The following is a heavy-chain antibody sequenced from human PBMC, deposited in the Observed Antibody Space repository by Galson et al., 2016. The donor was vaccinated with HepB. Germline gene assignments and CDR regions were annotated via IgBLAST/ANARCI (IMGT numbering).Heavy chain of an antibody. CDR3: VRESDYTHGLFDDS. J-gene: IGHJ5*01. V-gene: IGHV4-38-2*02. Sequence: SETLSLTCAVSGYSINSAYYWGWTRQAPGKGLEWIASLYHSGAAYYKSSVRSRATISLDTPKNPFSLSLSSVTAADTAVYYCVRESDYTHGLFDDSWGQGTLVTVSS. CDR2: LYHSGAA. D-gene: IGHD2-2*02. CDR1: GYSINSAYY.